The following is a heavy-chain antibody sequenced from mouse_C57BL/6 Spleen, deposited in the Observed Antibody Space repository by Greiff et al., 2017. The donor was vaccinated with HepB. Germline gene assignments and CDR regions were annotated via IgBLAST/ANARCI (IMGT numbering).Heavy chain of an antibody. CDR1: GYTFTSYW. D-gene: IGHD3-2*02. CDR2: IYPGSGST. J-gene: IGHJ3*01. V-gene: IGHV1-55*01. Sequence: QVQLQHPGAELVKPGASVKMSCKASGYTFTSYWITWVKQRPGQGLEWIGDIYPGSGSTNYNEKFKSKATLTVDTSSSTAYMQLSSLTSADSAVYYCARDSSGFWFAYWGQGTLVTVSA. CDR3: ARDSSGFWFAY.